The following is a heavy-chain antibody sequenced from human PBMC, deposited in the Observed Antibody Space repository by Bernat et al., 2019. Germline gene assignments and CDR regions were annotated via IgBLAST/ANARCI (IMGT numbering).Heavy chain of an antibody. CDR2: IYSGGST. CDR1: GFTVSSNY. D-gene: IGHD6-13*01. J-gene: IGHJ6*02. CDR3: ARDMVTAAAGTLAFYYYGMDV. V-gene: IGHV3-66*01. Sequence: EVQLVESGGGLVQPVGSLRLSCAASGFTVSSNYMSWVRQAPGKGLEWVSVIYSGGSTYYADSVKGRFTISRDNSKNTLYLQMNSLRAEDTAVYYCARDMVTAAAGTLAFYYYGMDVWGQGTTVTVSS.